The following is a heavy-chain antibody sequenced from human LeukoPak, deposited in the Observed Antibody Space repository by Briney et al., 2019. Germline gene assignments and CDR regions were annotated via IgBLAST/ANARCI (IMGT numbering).Heavy chain of an antibody. D-gene: IGHD3-22*01. Sequence: PGRSLRLSCAASGFTFSSYGMHWVRQAPGKGLEWVAVIWYDGSNKYYADSVKGRFTISRDNSRNTLYLQMNSLRAEDTAVYYCAKDQYRSGSIFDLWGRGTLVTVSS. CDR3: AKDQYRSGSIFDL. CDR1: GFTFSSYG. V-gene: IGHV3-33*06. CDR2: IWYDGSNK. J-gene: IGHJ2*01.